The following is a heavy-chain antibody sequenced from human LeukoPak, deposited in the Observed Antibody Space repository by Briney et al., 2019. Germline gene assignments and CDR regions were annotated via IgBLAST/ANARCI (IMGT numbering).Heavy chain of an antibody. J-gene: IGHJ4*02. Sequence: GGSLRLSCAASRFIFSSYWVSWVRQAPGRGLEWVANINQDGSEKYYVDSVKGRFTISRDNAKNSLYLQMNSLRAEDTAVYYCARNYGGDDFWGQGTLVTVSS. CDR1: RFIFSSYW. CDR2: INQDGSEK. CDR3: ARNYGGDDF. D-gene: IGHD4-23*01. V-gene: IGHV3-7*04.